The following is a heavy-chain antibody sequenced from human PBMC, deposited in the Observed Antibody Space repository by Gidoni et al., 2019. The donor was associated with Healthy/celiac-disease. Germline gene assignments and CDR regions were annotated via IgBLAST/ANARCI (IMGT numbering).Heavy chain of an antibody. Sequence: EVQLVESGGGLVQPGRSLRLSCTASGFTFGDYAMSWFRQAPGKGLEWVGFIRSKAYGGTTEYAASVKGRFTISRDDSKSIAYLQMNSLKTEDTAVYYCTRDGSGDRSIFFDYWGQGTLVTVSS. CDR3: TRDGSGDRSIFFDY. CDR1: GFTFGDYA. V-gene: IGHV3-49*03. CDR2: IRSKAYGGTT. J-gene: IGHJ4*02. D-gene: IGHD3-3*02.